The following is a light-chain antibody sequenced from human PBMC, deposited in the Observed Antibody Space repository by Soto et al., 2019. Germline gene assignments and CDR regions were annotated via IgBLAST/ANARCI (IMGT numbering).Light chain of an antibody. CDR3: NSYTSSTTLV. CDR2: EVS. CDR1: SRDVGGYKY. J-gene: IGLJ3*02. Sequence: QSALTQPASVSGSPGQSITISCTGTSRDVGGYKYVSWYQQHPAKAPKLKIYEVSKRPSGVSNRFSGSKSGNTASLTISGLQAEDEADYYCNSYTSSTTLVFGGGTKLTVL. V-gene: IGLV2-14*01.